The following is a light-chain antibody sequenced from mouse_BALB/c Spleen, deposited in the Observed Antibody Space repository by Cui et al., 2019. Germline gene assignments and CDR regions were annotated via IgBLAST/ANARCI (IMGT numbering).Light chain of an antibody. J-gene: IGKJ4*01. Sequence: DIQMTQSPASLAASVGETVTITCRASENIYYSLAWYQQKQGKSPQLLIYNANSLEDGVPSRFSGSGSGTQYSMKINSMQPEDTATYFCKQAYDVTFGSGTKLEIK. CDR1: ENIYYS. CDR2: NAN. CDR3: KQAYDVT. V-gene: IGKV12-38*01.